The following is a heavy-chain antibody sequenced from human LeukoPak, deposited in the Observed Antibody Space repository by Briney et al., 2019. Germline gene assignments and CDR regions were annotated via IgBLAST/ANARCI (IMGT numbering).Heavy chain of an antibody. D-gene: IGHD3-22*01. Sequence: GGSLRLSCAASGFTFSSYEMNWVRRAPGEGLEWVSYISGSGSIIYYADSVKGRFTISRDNAKNSLYLQMNSLRAEDTAVYYCARRRITMMFDYWGQGTLVTVSS. CDR3: ARRRITMMFDY. J-gene: IGHJ4*02. V-gene: IGHV3-48*03. CDR2: ISGSGSII. CDR1: GFTFSSYE.